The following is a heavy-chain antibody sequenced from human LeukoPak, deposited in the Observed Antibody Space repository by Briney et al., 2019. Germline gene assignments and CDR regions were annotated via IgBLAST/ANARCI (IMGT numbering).Heavy chain of an antibody. D-gene: IGHD3-10*01. J-gene: IGHJ3*02. Sequence: PSETLSLTCTVSGDSISSYYWSWIRQPPGKGLEWVGYIYYSGSTNYNPSLRSRVTISVDTSKNQFSLKLSSVTAADTAVYYCARAPRTMVRGVITGAFDIWGQGTMVTVSS. CDR3: ARAPRTMVRGVITGAFDI. CDR2: IYYSGST. CDR1: GDSISSYY. V-gene: IGHV4-59*01.